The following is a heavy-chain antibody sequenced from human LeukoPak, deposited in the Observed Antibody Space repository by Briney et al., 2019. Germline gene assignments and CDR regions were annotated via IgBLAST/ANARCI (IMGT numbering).Heavy chain of an antibody. J-gene: IGHJ4*02. Sequence: ASVKVSCKASGYTFTSYGISWVRQAPGQGLEWMGWISPYNGNTNYAQKLQGRVTMTTDTSTSTAYMELRSLRSDDTAVYYCARVPSNPNYDFWSGYYFDYWGQGTLVTVSS. CDR2: ISPYNGNT. CDR1: GYTFTSYG. V-gene: IGHV1-18*01. D-gene: IGHD3-3*01. CDR3: ARVPSNPNYDFWSGYYFDY.